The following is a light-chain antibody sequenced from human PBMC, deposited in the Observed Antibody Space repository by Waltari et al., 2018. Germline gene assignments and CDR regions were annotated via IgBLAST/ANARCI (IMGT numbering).Light chain of an antibody. J-gene: IGKJ1*01. CDR2: GAS. CDR1: QSIRSD. V-gene: IGKV3-15*01. Sequence: ELVMTPSPATLSVSPGERATLSCRASQSIRSDLAWYQQKPGQTPRLLIYGASTRATGIPARFSGSGSGTDFTLTISSLQSEDFAVYYCQQYNDWPPTWTFGQGTKVEI. CDR3: QQYNDWPPTWT.